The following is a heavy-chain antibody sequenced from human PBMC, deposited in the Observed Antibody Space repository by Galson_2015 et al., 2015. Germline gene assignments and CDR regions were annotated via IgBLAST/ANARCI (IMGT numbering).Heavy chain of an antibody. CDR3: ARVMGAYYYSGMDV. V-gene: IGHV3-48*02. J-gene: IGHJ6*02. CDR1: GVIFSRYS. D-gene: IGHD4/OR15-4a*01. Sequence: SLRLSCAASGVIFSRYSMSWVRQAPGKGLEWVSDIDSSSSAIYYADSVKGRFTISRDSAKNSLFLQMSSLRDEDTAVYYCARVMGAYYYSGMDVWGQGTMVTVSS. CDR2: IDSSSSAI.